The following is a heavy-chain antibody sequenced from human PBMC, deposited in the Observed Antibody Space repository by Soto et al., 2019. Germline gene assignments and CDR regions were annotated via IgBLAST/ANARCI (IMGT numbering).Heavy chain of an antibody. CDR1: GGTFSSYA. J-gene: IGHJ4*02. CDR2: IIPIFGTA. D-gene: IGHD5-12*01. CDR3: AKASSGYEYRSGGHYYCDY. V-gene: IGHV1-69*13. Sequence: GASVKVSCKASGGTFSSYAISWVRQAPGQGLEWMGGIIPIFGTANYAQKFQGRVTITADESTSTAYMELSSLRSEDTAVYYCAKASSGYEYRSGGHYYCDYWGQGTLVIVSS.